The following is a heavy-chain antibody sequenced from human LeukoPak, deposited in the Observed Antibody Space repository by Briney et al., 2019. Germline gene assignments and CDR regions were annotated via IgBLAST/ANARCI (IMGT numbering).Heavy chain of an antibody. CDR3: AKYNLDY. D-gene: IGHD1-14*01. CDR2: IRYDGSNK. V-gene: IGHV3-30*02. CDR1: GFTFSGSA. J-gene: IGHJ4*02. Sequence: GGSLKLSCAASGFTFSGSAMHWVRQAPGKGLEWVAFIRYDGSNKYYADSVKGRFTISRDNSKNTLYLQMNSLRAEDAAVYYCAKYNLDYWGQGTLVTVSS.